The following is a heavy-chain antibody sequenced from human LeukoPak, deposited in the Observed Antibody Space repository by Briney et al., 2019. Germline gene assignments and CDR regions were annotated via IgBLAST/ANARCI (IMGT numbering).Heavy chain of an antibody. D-gene: IGHD1-7*01. CDR3: AKDATPRNSIWDNFDS. V-gene: IGHV3-23*01. J-gene: IGHJ4*02. CDR1: GVTFNIFG. CDR2: VGGGDDI. Sequence: GGSLRLSCAASGVTFNIFGMSWVRQAPGKGLEWVSSVGGGDDIHYADSVKGRFTVSRDDARSTAYLQMNSLRAQDTAIYFCAKDATPRNSIWDNFDSWGRGTLVTVSS.